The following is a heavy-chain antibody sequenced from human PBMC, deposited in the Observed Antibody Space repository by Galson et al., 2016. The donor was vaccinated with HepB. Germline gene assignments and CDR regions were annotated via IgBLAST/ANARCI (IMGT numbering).Heavy chain of an antibody. CDR1: DDSINGRGGY. V-gene: IGHV4-39*01. Sequence: SETLSLTCSVSDDSINGRGGYWGWIRQPPGKGLEWIGSVTYSGSPYKNPSFKTRVTMSADVTRNEFSLRLTSMTAADTAVYYCATTRPGTSFAGEGNYFDSWGQGILVTVSS. CDR3: ATTRPGTSFAGEGNYFDS. CDR2: VTYSGSP. D-gene: IGHD3-10*01. J-gene: IGHJ4*02.